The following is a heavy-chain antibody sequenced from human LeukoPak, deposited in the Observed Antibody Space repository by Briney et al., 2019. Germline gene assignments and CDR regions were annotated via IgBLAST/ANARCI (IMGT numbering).Heavy chain of an antibody. D-gene: IGHD5-24*01. J-gene: IGHJ4*02. Sequence: PGGSLRLSCAASGFTFSNYGMSWVRQAPGKGLEWVATISGSGGTTYYADSVKGRFTISSDNSKNTLYVQMNSLRAEDTAVYYCAKGGGYNYNYPFDYWGQGTLVTVSS. V-gene: IGHV3-23*01. CDR2: ISGSGGTT. CDR3: AKGGGYNYNYPFDY. CDR1: GFTFSNYG.